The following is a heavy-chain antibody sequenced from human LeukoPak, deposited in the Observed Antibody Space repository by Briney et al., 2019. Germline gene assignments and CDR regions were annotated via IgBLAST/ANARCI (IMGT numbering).Heavy chain of an antibody. V-gene: IGHV3-21*01. CDR3: ARDPTSVADHNWFDP. J-gene: IGHJ5*02. Sequence: GGSLRLSCAASGFTFSSYSMNWVRQAPGKGLEWVSSISSSSSYIYYADSVKGRFTISRDNAKNSLYLQMNSLRAEDTAVYYCARDPTSVADHNWFDPWGQGTLVTASS. CDR1: GFTFSSYS. CDR2: ISSSSSYI.